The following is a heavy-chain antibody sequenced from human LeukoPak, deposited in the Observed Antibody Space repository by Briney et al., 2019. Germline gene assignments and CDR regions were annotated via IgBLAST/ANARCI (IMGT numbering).Heavy chain of an antibody. Sequence: ASVKVSCKASGYTFTGYYMHWVRQAPGQGLEWMGWINPNSGGTNYAQKFQGRVTMTRNTSISTAYMELSSLRSEDTAVYYCARAIRTMVRGPPRYWGQGTLVTVSS. D-gene: IGHD3-10*01. CDR3: ARAIRTMVRGPPRY. J-gene: IGHJ4*02. V-gene: IGHV1-2*02. CDR1: GYTFTGYY. CDR2: INPNSGGT.